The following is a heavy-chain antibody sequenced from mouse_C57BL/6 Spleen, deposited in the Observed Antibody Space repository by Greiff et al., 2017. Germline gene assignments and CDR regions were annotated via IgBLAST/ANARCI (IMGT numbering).Heavy chain of an antibody. V-gene: IGHV1-39*01. Sequence: EVKLLESGPELVKPGASVKISCKASGYSFTDYNMNWVKQSNGKSLEWIGVINPNYGTTSYNQKFKGKATLTVDQSSSTAYMQLNSLTSEDSAVYYCARSIYYYGSSYWYFDVWGTGTTVTVSS. CDR1: GYSFTDYN. CDR3: ARSIYYYGSSYWYFDV. D-gene: IGHD1-1*01. CDR2: INPNYGTT. J-gene: IGHJ1*03.